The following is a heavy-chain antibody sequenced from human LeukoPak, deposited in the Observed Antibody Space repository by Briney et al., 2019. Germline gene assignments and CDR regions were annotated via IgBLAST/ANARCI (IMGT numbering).Heavy chain of an antibody. D-gene: IGHD3-10*01. CDR2: INPNSGGT. J-gene: IGHJ5*02. CDR1: GYTFTGYY. V-gene: IGHV1-2*02. Sequence: ASVKVSCKASGYTFTGYYIHWVRQAPGQGLEWMGWINPNSGGTNYAQKFQGRVTLTTDTSISTAYMELSSLRSDDTAAYYCARKGSGSYGFDPWGQGTLVTVSS. CDR3: ARKGSGSYGFDP.